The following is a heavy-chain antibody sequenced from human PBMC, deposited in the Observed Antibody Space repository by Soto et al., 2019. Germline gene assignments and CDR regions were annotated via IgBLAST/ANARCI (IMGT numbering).Heavy chain of an antibody. Sequence: ASAKLSWKACGYTFASCSRHWVRQAPGQRLEWMGWNNAGNGNTKYSQKFQGRVTITRDTSASTAYMELSSLRSEDTAVYYCARDIQWPHHYYYGMDVWGQGTTVTVSS. V-gene: IGHV1-3*01. J-gene: IGHJ6*02. CDR3: ARDIQWPHHYYYGMDV. CDR1: GYTFASCS. D-gene: IGHD5-12*01. CDR2: NNAGNGNT.